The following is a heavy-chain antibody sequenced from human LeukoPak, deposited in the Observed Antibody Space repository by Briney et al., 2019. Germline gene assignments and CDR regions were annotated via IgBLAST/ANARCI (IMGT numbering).Heavy chain of an antibody. J-gene: IGHJ4*02. CDR3: ASYLLGYCSSTTCSAGY. D-gene: IGHD2-2*01. Sequence: PGGSLRLSCAGSGFSFSRYEMNWVRQAPGKGLEWVSYISSSGSTIYYADSVKGRFTISRDNAKNSLYLQMNRLRAENTAVYYCASYLLGYCSSTTCSAGYWGQGTLVTVSS. CDR1: GFSFSRYE. V-gene: IGHV3-48*03. CDR2: ISSSGSTI.